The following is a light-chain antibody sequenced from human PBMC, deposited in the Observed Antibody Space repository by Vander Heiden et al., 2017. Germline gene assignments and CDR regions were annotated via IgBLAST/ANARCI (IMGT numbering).Light chain of an antibody. CDR2: DAS. J-gene: IGKJ3*01. V-gene: IGKV3-11*01. CDR1: QSVSSY. Sequence: EIVLTQSPATLSLSPGERATLSCRASQSVSSYLAWYQQKPGQAPRLLIYDASNRATGIPDRFSGSGSGTDFTLTISSLEPEDFAVYYCQQRSNWPLTFGHGTKVDIK. CDR3: QQRSNWPLT.